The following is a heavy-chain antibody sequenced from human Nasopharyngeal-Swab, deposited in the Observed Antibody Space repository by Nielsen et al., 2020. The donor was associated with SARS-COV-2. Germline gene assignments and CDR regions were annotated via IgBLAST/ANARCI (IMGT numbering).Heavy chain of an antibody. D-gene: IGHD3-10*01. CDR2: ISGDGGNK. V-gene: IGHV3-30*18. J-gene: IGHJ4*02. Sequence: GGSLRLSRAASGFPFSSYGMHWVRQAPGKGLEWVAVISGDGGNKYYGDSVKGRFTISRDNSKNTLYLQVNSLRPEDKAVYYCAKARAGVRGFDYWGQGVPVTVSA. CDR3: AKARAGVRGFDY. CDR1: GFPFSSYG.